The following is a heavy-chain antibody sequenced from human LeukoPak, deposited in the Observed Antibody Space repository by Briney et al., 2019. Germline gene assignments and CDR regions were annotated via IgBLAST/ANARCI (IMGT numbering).Heavy chain of an antibody. Sequence: GGSLRLSCAASGFTFSSYSMNWVRQAPGKGLEWVSNIDDDGRGKYYADSVKGRFTISRDNSKNSLYLEMNSLRAEDTAVYYCATVALSGRGSDSWGQGTLVTVSS. J-gene: IGHJ5*01. CDR1: GFTFSSYS. V-gene: IGHV3-7*01. CDR2: IDDDGRGK. CDR3: ATVALSGRGSDS. D-gene: IGHD6-25*01.